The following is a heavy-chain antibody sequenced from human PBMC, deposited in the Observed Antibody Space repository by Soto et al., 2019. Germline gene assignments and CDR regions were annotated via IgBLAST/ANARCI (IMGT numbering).Heavy chain of an antibody. J-gene: IGHJ6*01. Sequence: SQTLSLTCAISGDSVSSNSXAWNWIRQSPSRGLEWLGRTYYRSKWYNDYAVSVKSRITINPDTSXNQFSLQLNSVTXXXXXXXXCARGGXXXXXXSYYTLQXXXXXXXMDV. CDR1: GDSVSSNSXA. CDR3: ARGGXXXXXXSYYTLQXXXXXXXMDV. D-gene: IGHD3-10*01. CDR2: TYYRSKWYN. V-gene: IGHV6-1*01.